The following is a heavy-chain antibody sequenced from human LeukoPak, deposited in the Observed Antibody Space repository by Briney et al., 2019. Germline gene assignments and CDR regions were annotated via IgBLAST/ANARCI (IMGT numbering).Heavy chain of an antibody. CDR3: AKDYYGSETSACGMDV. CDR1: GFTFSDYV. J-gene: IGHJ6*02. V-gene: IGHV3-30*18. CDR2: ISSDGSRK. Sequence: GGSLRLSCAPSGFTFSDYVIHWVRQAPGKGLEWVSMISSDGSRKYYADSVKGRFTISRDNSKNTLYLQMNSLETEDTATYYCAKDYYGSETSACGMDVWGQGTTVTVSS. D-gene: IGHD3-10*01.